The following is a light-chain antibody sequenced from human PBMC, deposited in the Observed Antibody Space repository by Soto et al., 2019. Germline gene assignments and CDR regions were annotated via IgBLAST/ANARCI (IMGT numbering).Light chain of an antibody. J-gene: IGKJ1*01. Sequence: ELVLTQSPGSLSLSPGERATLSCRASQSVDSSFFAWYQQKPGQAPRLLIYGASNRATGIPDRFSGSGSGTDFTLTISRLEPEDFAVYYCQQYVSSVTFGQRTKVEIK. V-gene: IGKV3-20*01. CDR1: QSVDSSF. CDR3: QQYVSSVT. CDR2: GAS.